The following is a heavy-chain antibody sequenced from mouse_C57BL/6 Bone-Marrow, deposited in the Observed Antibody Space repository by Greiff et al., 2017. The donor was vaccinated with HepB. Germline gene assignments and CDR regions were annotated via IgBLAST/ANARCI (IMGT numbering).Heavy chain of an antibody. D-gene: IGHD2-4*01. CDR3: ARSPYDYDGGVYAMDY. J-gene: IGHJ4*01. CDR1: GYSITSDY. CDR2: ISYSGST. V-gene: IGHV3-8*01. Sequence: EVKLQESGPGLAKPSQTLSLTCSVTGYSITSDYWNWIRKFPGNKLEYMGYISYSGSTYYNPSLKSRISITRDTSKNQYYLQLNSVTTEDTATYYCARSPYDYDGGVYAMDYWGQGTSVTVSS.